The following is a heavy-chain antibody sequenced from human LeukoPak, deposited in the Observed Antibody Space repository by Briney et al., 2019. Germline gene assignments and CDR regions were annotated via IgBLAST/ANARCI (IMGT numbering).Heavy chain of an antibody. J-gene: IGHJ4*02. CDR2: ISYIASNK. CDR3: ARGPSGYHNT. D-gene: IGHD5-12*01. Sequence: GRSLRLSCAASGFTFSSYGMHWVRQAPGKGLEWVALISYIASNKYYADSVKGRFTISRDNSKNTLYLQMNSLRAEDTAVYYCARGPSGYHNTGGQGTLVTVSS. CDR1: GFTFSSYG. V-gene: IGHV3-30*03.